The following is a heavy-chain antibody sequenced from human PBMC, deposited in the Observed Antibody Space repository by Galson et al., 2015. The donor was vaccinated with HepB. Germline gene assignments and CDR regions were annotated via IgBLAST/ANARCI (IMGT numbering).Heavy chain of an antibody. CDR1: GYTFTSYG. J-gene: IGHJ6*02. V-gene: IGHV1-18*04. CDR2: ISAYNGNT. D-gene: IGHD5-18*01. Sequence: SVKVSCKASGYTFTSYGISWVRQAPGQGLEWMGWISAYNGNTNYAQKLQGRVTMTTDTSTSTAYMELRSLRSDDTAVYYCARDEGAAMENYYYYGMDVWGQGTTVTVSS. CDR3: ARDEGAAMENYYYYGMDV.